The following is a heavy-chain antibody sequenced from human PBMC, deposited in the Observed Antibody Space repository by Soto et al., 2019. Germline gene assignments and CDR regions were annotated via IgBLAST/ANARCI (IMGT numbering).Heavy chain of an antibody. V-gene: IGHV3-74*01. CDR2: INSDGSST. CDR3: ARRGQEGPGLAH. CDR1: GFTFSSYW. Sequence: EVQLVESGGNLIQPGGSLRLSCAASGFTFSSYWMHWVRQAPGKGLVWVSRINSDGSSTSYVDSVKGRFTISRDNAKNTLYLQTHSLSVEDTAVYYCARRGQEGPGLAHWGQGTLVTVSS. J-gene: IGHJ5*02.